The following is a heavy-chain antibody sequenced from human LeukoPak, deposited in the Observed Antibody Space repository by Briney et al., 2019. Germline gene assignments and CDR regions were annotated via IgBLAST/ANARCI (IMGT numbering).Heavy chain of an antibody. CDR3: AKQGVRFLRNDVFDI. CDR2: ISGSGGST. Sequence: TGGSLRLSCAASGFTFSSYAMSWVRQAPGKGLEWVSSISGSGGSTYYADSEKGRFTISRDNSKNTLYLQMNSLRAEDTAVYYCAKQGVRFLRNDVFDIWGQGTMVTVSS. J-gene: IGHJ3*02. V-gene: IGHV3-23*01. CDR1: GFTFSSYA. D-gene: IGHD3-3*01.